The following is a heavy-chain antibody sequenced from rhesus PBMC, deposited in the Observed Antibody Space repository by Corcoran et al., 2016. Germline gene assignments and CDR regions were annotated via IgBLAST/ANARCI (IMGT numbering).Heavy chain of an antibody. J-gene: IGHJ4*01. CDR1: GFTFSSYG. V-gene: IGHV3S5*01. CDR3: AKVLVVVAIGWDY. CDR2: INRVGVST. D-gene: IGHD2-21*01. Sequence: EVQLVETGGGLVQPGGSLKLSCAAAGFTFSSYGRSWVRQAPGKGLEWVSAINRVGVSTDYAYSVKGRFTISRNNSKNTLSLQMNSLRAEDTAVYYCAKVLVVVAIGWDYWGQGVLVTVSS.